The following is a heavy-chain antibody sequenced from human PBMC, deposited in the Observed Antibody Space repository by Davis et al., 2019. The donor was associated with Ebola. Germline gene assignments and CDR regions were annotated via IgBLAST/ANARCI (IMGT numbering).Heavy chain of an antibody. Sequence: GESLKISCAASGFTFNSYAMSWVRQAPGKGLEWVSSMSGSSGNTYYADSVKGRSTISRDNSKEMLYLQMSSLRAEDTAVYYCAKDSGGSCYDASDFWGQGTLVTVSS. CDR2: MSGSSGNT. D-gene: IGHD6-13*01. V-gene: IGHV3-23*01. CDR1: GFTFNSYA. CDR3: AKDSGGSCYDASDF. J-gene: IGHJ3*01.